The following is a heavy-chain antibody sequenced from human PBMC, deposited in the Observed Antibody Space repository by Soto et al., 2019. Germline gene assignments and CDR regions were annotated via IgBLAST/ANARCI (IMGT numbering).Heavy chain of an antibody. Sequence: SVKVSCKASGCTFSSYAISWVRQAPGQGLEWMGGIIPIFGTANYAQKFQGRVTITADESTSTAYMELSSLRSEDTAVYYCARVNYDFWSGYYSDYYYYGMDVWGQGTTVTVSS. CDR3: ARVNYDFWSGYYSDYYYYGMDV. CDR2: IIPIFGTA. J-gene: IGHJ6*02. D-gene: IGHD3-3*01. CDR1: GCTFSSYA. V-gene: IGHV1-69*13.